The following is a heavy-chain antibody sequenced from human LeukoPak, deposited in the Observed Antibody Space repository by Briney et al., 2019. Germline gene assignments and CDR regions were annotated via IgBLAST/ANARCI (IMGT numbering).Heavy chain of an antibody. Sequence: GGSLRLSCAASGFTFRSYGMHWVRQAPGKGLEWVAFIQYDGRGGYYTDSVKGRFTISRDNSKNTLFLQMSSLRAEDTAVYYCAKGYNYHIDYWGQGTLVTVSS. V-gene: IGHV3-30*02. CDR3: AKGYNYHIDY. D-gene: IGHD5-18*01. CDR2: IQYDGRGG. CDR1: GFTFRSYG. J-gene: IGHJ4*02.